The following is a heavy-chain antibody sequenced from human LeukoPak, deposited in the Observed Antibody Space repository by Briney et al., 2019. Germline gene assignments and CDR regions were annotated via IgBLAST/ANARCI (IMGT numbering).Heavy chain of an antibody. D-gene: IGHD2-21*02. CDR2: IYYSGST. Sequence: SETLSLTCTVSGGSISSYYWSWIRQPPGKGLEWTGYIYYSGSTNYNPSLKSRVTISVDTSKNQFSLKLSSVTAADTAVYYCARELAYCGGDCYPVAFDIWGQGTMVTVSS. J-gene: IGHJ3*02. CDR3: ARELAYCGGDCYPVAFDI. V-gene: IGHV4-59*01. CDR1: GGSISSYY.